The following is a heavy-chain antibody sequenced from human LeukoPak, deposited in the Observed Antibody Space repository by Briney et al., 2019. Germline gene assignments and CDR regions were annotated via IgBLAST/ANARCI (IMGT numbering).Heavy chain of an antibody. CDR2: IYTSGST. J-gene: IGHJ6*03. CDR3: ARDSLLPSAMGYYYMDV. CDR1: GGSISSGSYY. D-gene: IGHD2-2*01. Sequence: SETLSLTCTVSGGSISSGSYYWSWIRQPAGKGLEWIGRIYTSGSTNHKPSLKSRVTISVDTSKNQFSLKLSSVPAADTALYYCARDSLLPSAMGYYYMDVWGKGTTVTVSS. V-gene: IGHV4-61*02.